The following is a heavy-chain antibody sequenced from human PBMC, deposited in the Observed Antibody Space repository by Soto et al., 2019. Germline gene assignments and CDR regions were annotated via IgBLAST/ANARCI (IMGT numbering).Heavy chain of an antibody. V-gene: IGHV3-53*01. CDR1: GFTVSNSY. CDR3: ARDGTPHQISYYYYYGMDV. Sequence: PGGSLRLSCAASGFTVSNSYMSWVRQAPGKGLMWLSVIYSGGSTYYAESVKGRFTIFRDSSKNTLFLHMNSLRADDTAVYFCARDGTPHQISYYYYYGMDVWGQGTTVTVSS. CDR2: IYSGGST. J-gene: IGHJ6*02. D-gene: IGHD1-26*01.